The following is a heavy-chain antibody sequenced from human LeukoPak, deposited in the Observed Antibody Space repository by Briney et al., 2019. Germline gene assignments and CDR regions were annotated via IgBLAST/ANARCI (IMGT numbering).Heavy chain of an antibody. J-gene: IGHJ4*02. CDR2: MNPNSGNT. V-gene: IGHV1-8*01. D-gene: IGHD2-15*01. Sequence: ASVKVSCKASGYTFTSYDINWVRQATGQGLEWMGWMNPNSGNTGYAQKFQGRVTMTRNTSISTAYMELSSLRSEDTAVYYCARGRVVVVAATDSPVDYWGQGTLVTASS. CDR1: GYTFTSYD. CDR3: ARGRVVVVAATDSPVDY.